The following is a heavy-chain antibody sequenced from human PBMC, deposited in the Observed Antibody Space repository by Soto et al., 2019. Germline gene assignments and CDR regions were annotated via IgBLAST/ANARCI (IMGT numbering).Heavy chain of an antibody. CDR3: ARAYRDDSSGYYYVLDAFDI. CDR1: GGTFSSYA. J-gene: IGHJ3*02. CDR2: IIPIFGTA. D-gene: IGHD3-22*01. V-gene: IGHV1-69*13. Sequence: SVMVSCKASGGTFSSYAISWVRQAPLQWLEWIGGIIPIFGTANYAQKFQGRVTITADESTSTAYMELSSLRSEDTAVYYCARAYRDDSSGYYYVLDAFDIWGQGTMVTVSS.